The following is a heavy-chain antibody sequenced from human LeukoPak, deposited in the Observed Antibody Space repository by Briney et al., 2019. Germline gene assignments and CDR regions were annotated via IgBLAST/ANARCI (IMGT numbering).Heavy chain of an antibody. D-gene: IGHD3-22*01. Sequence: PGGSLRLSCVGSGFTFSSYAMSWVRQAPGKGLEWVSAISGSGGSTYYADSVKGRFTISRDNSKNTLYLQMNSLRAEDTAVYYCAKDLEDYYDSSGYLYWGQGTLVTVSS. CDR2: ISGSGGST. J-gene: IGHJ4*02. CDR3: AKDLEDYYDSSGYLY. CDR1: GFTFSSYA. V-gene: IGHV3-23*01.